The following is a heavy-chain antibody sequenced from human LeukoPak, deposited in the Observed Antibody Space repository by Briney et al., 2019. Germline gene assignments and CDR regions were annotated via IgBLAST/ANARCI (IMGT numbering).Heavy chain of an antibody. J-gene: IGHJ3*02. D-gene: IGHD4-17*01. CDR3: ANVGPYGDYVDDAFDI. CDR2: INHSGST. V-gene: IGHV4-34*01. CDR1: GGSFSGYY. Sequence: PSETLSLTCAVYGGSFSGYYWTWIRQPPGKGLEWIGEINHSGSTNYNPSLKSRVTISVDTSKNQFSLKLSSVTAADTAVYYCANVGPYGDYVDDAFDIWGQGTMVTVSS.